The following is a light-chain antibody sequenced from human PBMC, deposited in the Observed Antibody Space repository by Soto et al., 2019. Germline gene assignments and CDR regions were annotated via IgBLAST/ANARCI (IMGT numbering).Light chain of an antibody. CDR2: EDD. CDR3: CSYAGSSTYV. Sequence: QSALTQPASVSGSPGQSITISCTGTSSDVGTYNFVSWYQQRQGKAPTLMIFEDDQRPSGVSFRFSGSKSGNTASLTISGLQAEDEADYYCCSYAGSSTYVFGTGTKLTVL. V-gene: IGLV2-23*01. CDR1: SSDVGTYNF. J-gene: IGLJ1*01.